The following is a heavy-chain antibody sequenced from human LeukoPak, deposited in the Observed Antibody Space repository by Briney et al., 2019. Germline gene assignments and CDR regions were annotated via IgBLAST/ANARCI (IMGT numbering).Heavy chain of an antibody. V-gene: IGHV1-2*04. J-gene: IGHJ6*04. CDR2: INPNSGGT. CDR3: ARGVGCSSTSCYEVYYYGMDV. Sequence: ASVKVSCKASGYTFTGYYMHWVRQAPGQGLEWMGWINPNSGGTNYAQKFQGWVTMTRDTSISTAYMELSRLRSDDTAVYYCARGVGCSSTSCYEVYYYGMDVWGKGTTVTASS. CDR1: GYTFTGYY. D-gene: IGHD2-2*01.